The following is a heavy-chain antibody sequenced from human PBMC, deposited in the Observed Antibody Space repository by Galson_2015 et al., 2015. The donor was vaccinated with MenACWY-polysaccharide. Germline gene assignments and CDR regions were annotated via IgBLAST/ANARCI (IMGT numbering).Heavy chain of an antibody. V-gene: IGHV4-31*03. Sequence: LSLTCTVSGGSISSGGYYWSWIRQHPGKGLEWIGYIYYSGSTYYNPSLKSRVTISVDTSKNQFSLKLTSVTAADTAVYYCARASTYDSIRRGSDYWGQGTLVTVSS. D-gene: IGHD3-22*01. J-gene: IGHJ4*02. CDR2: IYYSGST. CDR3: ARASTYDSIRRGSDY. CDR1: GGSISSGGYY.